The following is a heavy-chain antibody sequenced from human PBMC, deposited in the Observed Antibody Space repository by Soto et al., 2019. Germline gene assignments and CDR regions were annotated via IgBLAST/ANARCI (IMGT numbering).Heavy chain of an antibody. CDR1: GFTFSSYG. CDR2: IWYDGSNK. J-gene: IGHJ6*02. V-gene: IGHV3-33*01. Sequence: QVQLVESGGGVVQPGRSLRLSCAASGFTFSSYGMHWVRQAPGKGLEWVAVIWYDGSNKYYADSVKGRFTISRDNSKNTLYLQMNSQRAEDTAVYYGARDTLLPSSHYGMDVWGQGTTVTVSS. CDR3: ARDTLLPSSHYGMDV. D-gene: IGHD3-10*01.